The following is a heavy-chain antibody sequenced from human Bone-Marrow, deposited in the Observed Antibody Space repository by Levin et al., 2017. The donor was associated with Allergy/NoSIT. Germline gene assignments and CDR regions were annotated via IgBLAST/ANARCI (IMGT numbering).Heavy chain of an antibody. CDR3: AKDYSGSWYLGATYFDC. Sequence: GGSLRLSCAASGFTFDDYAMHWVRQAPGKGLEWVSAISWNSDNIDYADSVKGRFTISRDNANTSLYLQMNSLRIEDTAFYDCAKDYSGSWYLGATYFDCWGQGALVTVSS. D-gene: IGHD6-13*01. J-gene: IGHJ4*02. CDR1: GFTFDDYA. V-gene: IGHV3-9*01. CDR2: ISWNSDNI.